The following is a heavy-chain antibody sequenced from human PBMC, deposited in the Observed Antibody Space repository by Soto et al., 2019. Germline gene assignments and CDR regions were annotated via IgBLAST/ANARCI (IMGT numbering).Heavy chain of an antibody. D-gene: IGHD6-19*01. V-gene: IGHV3-30*18. CDR3: AKDHVAGTLYYYYGMDV. Sequence: GGSLRLSCAASGFTFSSYGMHWVRQAPGKGLEWVAVISYDGSNKYYADSVKGRFTISRDNSKNTLYLQMNSLRAEDTAVYYCAKDHVAGTLYYYYGMDVWGQGTTVTVYS. CDR1: GFTFSSYG. CDR2: ISYDGSNK. J-gene: IGHJ6*02.